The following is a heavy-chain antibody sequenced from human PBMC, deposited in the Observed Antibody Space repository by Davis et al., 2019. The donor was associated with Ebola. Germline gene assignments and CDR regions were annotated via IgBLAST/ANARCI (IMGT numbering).Heavy chain of an antibody. CDR3: ARGGIVVVPAAIIDYYYYYGMDV. V-gene: IGHV4-59*01. J-gene: IGHJ6*02. CDR1: GGSISSYY. D-gene: IGHD2-2*01. CDR2: IYYSGST. Sequence: MPSETLSLTCTVSGGSISSYYWSWIRQPPGKGLEWIGYIYYSGSTNYNPSLKSRVTISVDTSKNQFSLKLSSVTAADTAVYYCARGGIVVVPAAIIDYYYYYGMDVWGQGTTVTVSS.